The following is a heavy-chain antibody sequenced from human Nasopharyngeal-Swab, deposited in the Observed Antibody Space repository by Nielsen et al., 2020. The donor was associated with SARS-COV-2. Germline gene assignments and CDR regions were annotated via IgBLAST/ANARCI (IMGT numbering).Heavy chain of an antibody. Sequence: GGSLRLSCAASGFTFSSYDMHWVRQATGKGLEWVSAIGTAGDPYYPGSAKGRFTISRENAKNSLYLQMNSLRAGDTAVYYCARARSVAGTGDDAFDIWGQGTMVTVSS. CDR3: ARARSVAGTGDDAFDI. CDR1: GFTFSSYD. CDR2: IGTAGDP. V-gene: IGHV3-13*05. J-gene: IGHJ3*02. D-gene: IGHD6-19*01.